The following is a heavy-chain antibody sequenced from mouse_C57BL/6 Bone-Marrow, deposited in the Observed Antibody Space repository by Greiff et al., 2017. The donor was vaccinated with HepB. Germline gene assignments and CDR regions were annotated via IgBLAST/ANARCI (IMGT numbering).Heavy chain of an antibody. CDR2: IYPRSGNT. J-gene: IGHJ3*01. CDR3: ARKAWFAY. V-gene: IGHV1-81*01. CDR1: GYTFTSYG. Sequence: QVQLQQSGAELARPGASVKLSCKASGYTFTSYGISWVKQRTGQGLEWIGEIYPRSGNTYYNEKFKGKATLTADKSSSTAYMELRSLTSDDSAVYFCARKAWFAYWGQGTLVTVSA.